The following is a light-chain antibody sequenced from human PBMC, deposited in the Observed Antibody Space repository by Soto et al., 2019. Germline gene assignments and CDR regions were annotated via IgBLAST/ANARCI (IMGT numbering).Light chain of an antibody. Sequence: EIVMTQSPATLPVSPGERATLSCRASQRVSRNLAWYQQKPGQAPRLLIYGASTRATGIPARFSGSGSGTEFTLTISSLQSEDFAVYYCQHYNNWPPWTFGQGTKVEIK. V-gene: IGKV3-15*01. CDR3: QHYNNWPPWT. CDR1: QRVSRN. J-gene: IGKJ1*01. CDR2: GAS.